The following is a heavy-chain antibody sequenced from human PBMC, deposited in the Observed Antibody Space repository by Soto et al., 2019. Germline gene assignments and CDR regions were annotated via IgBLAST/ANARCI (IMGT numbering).Heavy chain of an antibody. D-gene: IGHD3-22*01. CDR3: ARSTSCGYYYY. V-gene: IGHV3-53*01. CDR2: IYSGDST. Sequence: GGSLRLSCAASGFSVSTNYMSWVRQAPGKGLEWVSGIYSGDSTSYADSAKGRFTISKDNSKNTLYLQMNSLRAEDTAVYYCARSTSCGYYYYWGQGTLVTVSS. J-gene: IGHJ4*02. CDR1: GFSVSTNY.